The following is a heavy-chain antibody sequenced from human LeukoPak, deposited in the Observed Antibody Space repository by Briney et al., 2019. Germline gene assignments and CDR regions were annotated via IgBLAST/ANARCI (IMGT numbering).Heavy chain of an antibody. J-gene: IGHJ4*02. D-gene: IGHD3-10*01. Sequence: GGSLRLSCAASGFTFSQYPMHWVRQDPGKGLEWVAVISYDGTNNYRADSVKGRFTISRDNANNTLYLQMNSPRPEDTAVYFCASLMVRGIRDFDHWGQGTLVTVSS. V-gene: IGHV3-30*04. CDR1: GFTFSQYP. CDR3: ASLMVRGIRDFDH. CDR2: ISYDGTNN.